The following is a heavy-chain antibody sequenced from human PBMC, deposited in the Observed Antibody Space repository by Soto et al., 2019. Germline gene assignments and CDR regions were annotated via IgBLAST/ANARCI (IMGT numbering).Heavy chain of an antibody. CDR1: GGSFSSTV. CDR2: IIPVYGTA. CDR3: ARPRVGGTTGYFQH. J-gene: IGHJ1*01. Sequence: QVQLVQSGAEVKKPGSSVKVSCKASGGSFSSTVINWVRQAPGQGLEWMGGIIPVYGTAKYEPKFQARVTITADEVTSTAYMELSSLRSEDTAFYYCARPRVGGTTGYFQHWGQGTLVSVSS. V-gene: IGHV1-69*01. D-gene: IGHD1-26*01.